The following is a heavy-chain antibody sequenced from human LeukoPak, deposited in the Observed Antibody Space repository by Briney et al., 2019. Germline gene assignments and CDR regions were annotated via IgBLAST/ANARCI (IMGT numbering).Heavy chain of an antibody. J-gene: IGHJ4*02. V-gene: IGHV3-7*04. CDR1: GFTFSNYD. D-gene: IGHD1-26*01. Sequence: GGSLRLSCAASGFTFSNYDMDWVRQAPGKGLEWVANIKHDGTEKYYVDSVKGRFTVSRDNAKNSLYLQMNSLRAEDTAVYYCARETRWELFDYWGQGTLVTVSS. CDR2: IKHDGTEK. CDR3: ARETRWELFDY.